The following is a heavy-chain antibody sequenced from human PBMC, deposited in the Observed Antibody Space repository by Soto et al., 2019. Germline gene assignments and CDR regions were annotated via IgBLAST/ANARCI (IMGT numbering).Heavy chain of an antibody. CDR3: AKGIPDYYDLYPVDY. Sequence: CGSLRLSWAASGFTFGSYAMSWVRQAPGKGLEWVSAISGSGGSTYYADSVKGRFTISRDNSKNTLYLQMNSLRAEDAAVYYCAKGIPDYYDLYPVDYWGQGTLVTVSS. CDR2: ISGSGGST. D-gene: IGHD3-22*01. V-gene: IGHV3-23*01. J-gene: IGHJ4*02. CDR1: GFTFGSYA.